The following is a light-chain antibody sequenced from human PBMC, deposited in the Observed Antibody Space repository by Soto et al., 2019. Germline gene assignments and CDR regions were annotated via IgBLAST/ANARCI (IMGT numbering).Light chain of an antibody. CDR2: AIS. Sequence: EIVLTQSPITLSLSPGDRATLPCRASQSVSSHFAWYKQNPGQAPRLLIEAISNRATGVPDRVSGSGSGTDFTLTISRLEPEDVAVYCCQQYGSSPRTFGQGTKVDIK. CDR3: QQYGSSPRT. J-gene: IGKJ1*01. CDR1: QSVSSH. V-gene: IGKV3-20*01.